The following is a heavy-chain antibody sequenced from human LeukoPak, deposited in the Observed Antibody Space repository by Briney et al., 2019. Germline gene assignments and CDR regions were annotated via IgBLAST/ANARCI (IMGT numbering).Heavy chain of an antibody. J-gene: IGHJ4*02. CDR3: AKEGAIVVVPAAPYYFDY. Sequence: GGSLRLSCAASGFTFSSSAMTWVRQVLGKGLEWVSTTGVSGSYYADSVKGRFTISRDNSKNTLYLQMNSLRAEDTAVYYCAKEGAIVVVPAAPYYFDYWGQGTLVTVSS. D-gene: IGHD2-2*01. V-gene: IGHV3-23*01. CDR1: GFTFSSSA. CDR2: TGVSGS.